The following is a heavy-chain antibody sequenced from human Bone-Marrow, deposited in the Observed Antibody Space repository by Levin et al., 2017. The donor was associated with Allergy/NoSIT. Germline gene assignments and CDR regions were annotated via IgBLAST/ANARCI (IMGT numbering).Heavy chain of an antibody. V-gene: IGHV1-8*01. Sequence: ASVKVSCKASGYTFTSYDINWVRQATGQGLEWMGWMNPNSGNTGYAQKFQGRVTMTRNISISTAYMELSSLRSEDTAVYYCAREAVRDILTGWDYWGQGTLVTVSS. CDR3: AREAVRDILTGWDY. CDR2: MNPNSGNT. D-gene: IGHD3-9*01. J-gene: IGHJ4*02. CDR1: GYTFTSYD.